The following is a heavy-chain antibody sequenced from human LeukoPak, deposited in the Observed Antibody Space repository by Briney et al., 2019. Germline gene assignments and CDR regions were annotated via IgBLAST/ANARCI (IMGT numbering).Heavy chain of an antibody. J-gene: IGHJ4*02. CDR3: AREGYCSGGSCYNFDY. D-gene: IGHD2-15*01. V-gene: IGHV1-2*02. Sequence: ASVKVSCKASGYTFTGYYMHWVRQAPGQGLEWMGWINPNSGGTNYAQKFQGRVTMTRDTSISTAYMELSRLRSDDTAVYYCAREGYCSGGSCYNFDYWGQGTPVTVSS. CDR1: GYTFTGYY. CDR2: INPNSGGT.